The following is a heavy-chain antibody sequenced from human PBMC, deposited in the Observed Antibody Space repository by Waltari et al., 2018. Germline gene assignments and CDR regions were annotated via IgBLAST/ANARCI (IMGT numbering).Heavy chain of an antibody. CDR3: ALSYSGYDSPLDY. D-gene: IGHD5-12*01. CDR2: ISSSSSTI. J-gene: IGHJ4*02. Sequence: EVQLVESGGGLVQPGGSLRLSCAASGFTFSSYSMNWVRQAPGKGLEWVSYISSSSSTIYYADSVKGRFTISRDNAKNSLYLQMNSLRAEDTAVYYCALSYSGYDSPLDYWGQGTLVTVSS. CDR1: GFTFSSYS. V-gene: IGHV3-48*04.